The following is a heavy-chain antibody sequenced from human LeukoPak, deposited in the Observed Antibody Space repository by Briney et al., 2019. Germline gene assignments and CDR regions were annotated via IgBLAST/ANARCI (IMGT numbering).Heavy chain of an antibody. CDR3: ATGCAGTTCLLDY. V-gene: IGHV1-24*01. Sequence: GASVKVSCKGSRYTLTELSMHWVRQAPGKGLEWMGGFDPEDGETIYAQKFQGRVTMTEDTSTDTAYMELSSLRSEDTAVYYCATGCAGTTCLLDYWGQGTLVTVSS. D-gene: IGHD1-7*01. J-gene: IGHJ4*02. CDR2: FDPEDGET. CDR1: RYTLTELS.